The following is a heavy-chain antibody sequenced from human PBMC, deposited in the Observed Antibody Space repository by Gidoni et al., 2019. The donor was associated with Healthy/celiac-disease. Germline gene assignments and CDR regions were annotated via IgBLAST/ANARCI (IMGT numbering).Heavy chain of an antibody. CDR2: ISYDGSNK. J-gene: IGHJ4*02. D-gene: IGHD6-6*01. Sequence: QVQLVESGGGVVQPGRSLSLSCAASGFTFSSYGMHWVRQAPGKGLEWVAVISYDGSNKYYADSVKGRFTISRDNSKNTLYLQMNSLRAEDTAVYYCAKASSIAARRSPFDYWGQGTLVTVSS. V-gene: IGHV3-30*18. CDR1: GFTFSSYG. CDR3: AKASSIAARRSPFDY.